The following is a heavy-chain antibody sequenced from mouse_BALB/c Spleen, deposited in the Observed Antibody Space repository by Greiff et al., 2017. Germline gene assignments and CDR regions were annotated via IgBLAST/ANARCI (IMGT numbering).Heavy chain of an antibody. CDR2: IDPANGNT. CDR3: AGGGLDY. Sequence: VQLQQSGADLVKPGASVKFSCTASGFTFKDTYMHWVKQRPEQGLEWIGSIDPANGNTKYAPKFKGKATITADTSSNTAYLQLSSLTSEDTAVSKCAGGGLDYWGQGTTLTVSS. J-gene: IGHJ2*01. V-gene: IGHV14-3*02. CDR1: GFTFKDTY.